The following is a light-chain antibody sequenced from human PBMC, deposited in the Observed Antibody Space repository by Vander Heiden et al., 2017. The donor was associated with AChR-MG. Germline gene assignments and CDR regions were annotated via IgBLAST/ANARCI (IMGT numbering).Light chain of an antibody. CDR1: NIGSKS. V-gene: IGLV3-21*04. CDR2: YDS. CDR3: QGWDSSSDHWV. J-gene: IGLJ3*02. Sequence: SYVLPQPPSASVAPGKTASSNCGENNIGSKSVHWYQQKPGQAPVLVIYYDSDRPSGIPERFSGSNSGNTATLTISRVEAGDEADYYCQGWDSSSDHWVFGGGTKLTVL.